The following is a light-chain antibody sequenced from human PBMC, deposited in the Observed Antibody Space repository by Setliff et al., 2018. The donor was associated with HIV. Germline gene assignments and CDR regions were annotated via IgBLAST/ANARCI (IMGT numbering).Light chain of an antibody. Sequence: QSALTQPASVSGSPGQSITISCTGTSSDVGGYKYVYWYQQHPGKAPKLMIYEVNNRPSGISNRFSGSKSGNTASLTISGLQAEDEADYYCSSYTSSNTLVFGTGTRSPS. CDR1: SSDVGGYKY. CDR3: SSYTSSNTLV. CDR2: EVN. J-gene: IGLJ1*01. V-gene: IGLV2-14*01.